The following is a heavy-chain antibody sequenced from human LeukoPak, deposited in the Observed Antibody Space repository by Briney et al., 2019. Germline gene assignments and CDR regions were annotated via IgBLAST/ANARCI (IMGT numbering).Heavy chain of an antibody. CDR2: IIPILGIA. V-gene: IGHV1-69*04. CDR3: ARSHIVELNYYYYGMDV. Sequence: SVKVSCKASGGTFSSYAISWVRQAPGQGLEWMGRIIPILGIANYAQKFQGRVTITADKSTSTAYMELSSLRSEDTAVYYCARSHIVELNYYYYGMDVWGQGTTVTVSS. J-gene: IGHJ6*02. D-gene: IGHD2-21*01. CDR1: GGTFSSYA.